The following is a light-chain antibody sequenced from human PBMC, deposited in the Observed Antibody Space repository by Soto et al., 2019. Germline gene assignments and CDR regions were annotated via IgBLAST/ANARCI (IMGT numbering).Light chain of an antibody. V-gene: IGKV3-20*01. CDR2: ATS. Sequence: EIVLTQSPGTLALSPGERATLSCRASQSIINTYLAWYRQKPGQAPGLLIYATSNRGTGIPDRFSGSGSGTDFTLTINTLEPEAFAVYYCQHYDTSPAFGQGTKVESK. J-gene: IGKJ1*01. CDR1: QSIINTY. CDR3: QHYDTSPA.